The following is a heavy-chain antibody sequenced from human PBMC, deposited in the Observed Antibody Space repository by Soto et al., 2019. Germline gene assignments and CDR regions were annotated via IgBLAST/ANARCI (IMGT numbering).Heavy chain of an antibody. CDR2: IYYSGST. V-gene: IGHV4-39*01. CDR3: ARVPPTTYGGNGY. CDR1: GGSISSSSYY. J-gene: IGHJ4*02. D-gene: IGHD4-17*01. Sequence: SETLSLTCTVSGGSISSSSYYWGWIRRPPGKGLEWIGSIYYSGSTYYNPSLKSRVTISVDTSKNQFSLKLSSVTAADTAVYYCARVPPTTYGGNGYWGQGTLVTVSS.